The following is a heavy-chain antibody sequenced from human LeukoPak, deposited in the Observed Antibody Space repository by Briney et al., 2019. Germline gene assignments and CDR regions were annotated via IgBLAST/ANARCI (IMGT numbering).Heavy chain of an antibody. CDR2: ISSSSSYI. Sequence: PGGSLRLSCAASGFTFSSYSMNWVRQAPGKGLEWVSSISSSSSYIYYADSVKGRFTISRDNAKNSLYLQMNSLRAEDTAVYYCARESPYSYGSFDVEEYWGQGILVTVSS. V-gene: IGHV3-21*01. J-gene: IGHJ4*02. CDR3: ARESPYSYGSFDVEEY. CDR1: GFTFSSYS. D-gene: IGHD5-18*01.